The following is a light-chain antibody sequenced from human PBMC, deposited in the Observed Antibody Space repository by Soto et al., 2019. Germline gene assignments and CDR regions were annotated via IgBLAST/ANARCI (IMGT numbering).Light chain of an antibody. CDR1: SSNIGSNT. CDR2: SNN. Sequence: QSVLTQPPSASGTPGQRVTISCSGSSSNIGSNTVNWYQQLPGTAPKLLIYSNNQRPSGVPDRFSGSKSGTSASLAISGLQSEAEAYYYCATWDDSLSGPVFGGGTKLTVL. J-gene: IGLJ2*01. CDR3: ATWDDSLSGPV. V-gene: IGLV1-44*01.